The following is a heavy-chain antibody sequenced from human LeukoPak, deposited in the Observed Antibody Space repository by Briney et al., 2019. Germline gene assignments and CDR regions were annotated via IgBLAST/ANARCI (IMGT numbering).Heavy chain of an antibody. CDR1: GYTFTSYG. D-gene: IGHD3-10*01. J-gene: IGHJ4*02. V-gene: IGHV1-18*01. Sequence: GASVKVSCKASGYTFTSYGISWVRQAPGQGLEWMGWISAYNDNTNYAQKLQGRVTMTTDTSTSTAYMELRSLRSDDTAVYYCAREDGSGGLYYFDYWGQGTLVTVSS. CDR2: ISAYNDNT. CDR3: AREDGSGGLYYFDY.